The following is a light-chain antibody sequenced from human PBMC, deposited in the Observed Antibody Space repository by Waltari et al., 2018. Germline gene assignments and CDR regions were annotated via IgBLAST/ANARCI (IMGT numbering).Light chain of an antibody. CDR2: ANN. CDR1: SSNIGAGSD. CDR3: QSYDSSLSASV. V-gene: IGLV1-40*01. J-gene: IGLJ3*02. Sequence: QSGLTQPPSVSGAPGQRVTISCTGSSSNIGAGSDVHWYQLLPGTAPKLLIYANNKPPSGVPDRFSGSKSGTSASLAITGLQVEDEADYYCQSYDSSLSASVFGGGTKLTVL.